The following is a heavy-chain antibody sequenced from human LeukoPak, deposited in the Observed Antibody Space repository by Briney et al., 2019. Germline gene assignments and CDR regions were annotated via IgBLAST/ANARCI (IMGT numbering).Heavy chain of an antibody. CDR1: GFTFNSYG. D-gene: IGHD2-2*02. Sequence: GGSLRLSCAASGFTFNSYGMHWVRQAPGKGLEWVARLSYDGSDKYYADSVKGRFTISRDTSKNTLYLHMNSLRDEDTAVYYCARDMLVVPAAIDWGQGTLVTVSS. CDR3: ARDMLVVPAAID. J-gene: IGHJ4*02. V-gene: IGHV3-30*03. CDR2: LSYDGSDK.